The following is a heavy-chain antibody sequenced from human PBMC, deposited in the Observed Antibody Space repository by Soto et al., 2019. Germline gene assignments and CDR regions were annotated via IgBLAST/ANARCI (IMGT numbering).Heavy chain of an antibody. CDR1: GGSISSGGYS. J-gene: IGHJ6*02. CDR2: IYHSGST. Sequence: PSETLSLTCAVSGGSISSGGYSWSWIRQPPGKGLEWIGYIYHSGSTYYNPSLKSRVTISVDRSKNQFSLKLSSVTAADTAVYYCASAPIVGATNYYYYGMDVGGQGTTVSV. CDR3: ASAPIVGATNYYYYGMDV. D-gene: IGHD1-26*01. V-gene: IGHV4-30-2*01.